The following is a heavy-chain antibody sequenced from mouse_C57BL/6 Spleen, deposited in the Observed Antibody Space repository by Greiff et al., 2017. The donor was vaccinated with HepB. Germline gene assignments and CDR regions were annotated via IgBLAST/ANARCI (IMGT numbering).Heavy chain of an antibody. D-gene: IGHD2-3*01. Sequence: EVQLVESGPGLVKPSQSLSLTCSVTGYSITSGYYWNWIRQFPGNKLEWMGYISYDGSNNYNPSLKNRISITRYTSKNQFFLQVNSVTTEDTATYYSASDGYYAWFAYGGQGTLVTVSA. J-gene: IGHJ3*01. CDR1: GYSITSGYY. CDR2: ISYDGSN. CDR3: ASDGYYAWFAY. V-gene: IGHV3-6*01.